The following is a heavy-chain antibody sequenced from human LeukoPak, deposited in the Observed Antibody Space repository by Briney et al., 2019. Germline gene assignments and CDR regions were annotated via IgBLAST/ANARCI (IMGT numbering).Heavy chain of an antibody. J-gene: IGHJ6*03. V-gene: IGHV3-48*04. CDR1: GFTFSSYS. Sequence: PGGSLRLSCAASGFTFSSYSMNWVRQAPGKGLEWVSYISSSGSTIYYADSVKGRFTISRDNAKNSLYLQMNSLRAEDTAVYYCARRNYYYDSSGPTEGAYYYYYMDVWGKGTTVTISS. D-gene: IGHD3-22*01. CDR2: ISSSGSTI. CDR3: ARRNYYYDSSGPTEGAYYYYYMDV.